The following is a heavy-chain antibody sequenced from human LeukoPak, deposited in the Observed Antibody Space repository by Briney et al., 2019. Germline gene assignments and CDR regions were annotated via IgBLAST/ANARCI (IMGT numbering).Heavy chain of an antibody. Sequence: GGSLRLSCAASGFTFSSYAMHWVRQAPGKGLEWVAVISYDGSNKYYADSVKGRFSISRDNSKNTLYLQMSSLRDEDTAVYYCARANYYGSGSCDYWGQGTLVTVSS. V-gene: IGHV3-30*03. D-gene: IGHD3-10*01. CDR3: ARANYYGSGSCDY. CDR2: ISYDGSNK. CDR1: GFTFSSYA. J-gene: IGHJ4*02.